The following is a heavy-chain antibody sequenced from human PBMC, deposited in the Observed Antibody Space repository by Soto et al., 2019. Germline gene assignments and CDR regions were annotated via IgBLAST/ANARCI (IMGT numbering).Heavy chain of an antibody. V-gene: IGHV1-18*01. J-gene: IGHJ6*02. Sequence: ASVKVSCKASGYTFTRYGIIWVRQAPGQGLEWMGWISAYNGNTNYAQKLQGRVTMTTDTSTSTAYMELRSLRSDDTAVYYCARDRVVVTANGMDVWGQGTTVTVSS. CDR3: ARDRVVVTANGMDV. CDR2: ISAYNGNT. D-gene: IGHD2-21*02. CDR1: GYTFTRYG.